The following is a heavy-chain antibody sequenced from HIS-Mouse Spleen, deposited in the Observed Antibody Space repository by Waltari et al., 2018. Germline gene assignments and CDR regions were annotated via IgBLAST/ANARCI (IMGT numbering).Heavy chain of an antibody. J-gene: IGHJ4*02. Sequence: QVQLQQWGAGLLKPSETLSLTCAVYGGSFSGYYWSWIRQPPGKGLEWIGEINHSGSTNYNPSLKSRVTISVDTSKNQFSLKLSSVTAADTAVYYCARAPGSGWSFDYWGQGTLVTVSS. CDR2: INHSGST. D-gene: IGHD6-19*01. CDR1: GGSFSGYY. V-gene: IGHV4-34*01. CDR3: ARAPGSGWSFDY.